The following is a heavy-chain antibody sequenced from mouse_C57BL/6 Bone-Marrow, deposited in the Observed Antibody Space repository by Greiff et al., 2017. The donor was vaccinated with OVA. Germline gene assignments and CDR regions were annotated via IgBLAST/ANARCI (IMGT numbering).Heavy chain of an antibody. D-gene: IGHD2-2*01. Sequence: VQLQQSGPELVKPGASVKISCKASGYTFTDYYMNWVKQSHGKSLEWIGDINPNNGGTSYNQKFKGKATLTVDKSSSTAYMELRSLTSEVSAVYYCARADLLWLRRDYWGQGTTLTVSS. CDR3: ARADLLWLRRDY. J-gene: IGHJ2*01. V-gene: IGHV1-26*01. CDR1: GYTFTDYY. CDR2: INPNNGGT.